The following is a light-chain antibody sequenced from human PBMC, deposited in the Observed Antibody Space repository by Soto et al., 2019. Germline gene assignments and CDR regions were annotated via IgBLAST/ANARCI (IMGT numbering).Light chain of an antibody. J-gene: IGKJ4*01. Sequence: DIHLTQSPSFLSASVGDRVSITCRASQGITNHLAWYQQKPGTPPTLPIYEQSTLHSGVPSRFSGSGSGTEFTLPIRSLQPEDFGTYYCQQVKSYPRTFGGGTKVDI. CDR3: QQVKSYPRT. CDR1: QGITNH. CDR2: EQS. V-gene: IGKV1-9*01.